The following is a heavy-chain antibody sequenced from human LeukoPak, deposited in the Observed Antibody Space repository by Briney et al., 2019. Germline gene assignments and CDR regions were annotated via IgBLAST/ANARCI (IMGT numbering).Heavy chain of an antibody. Sequence: PGGSLRLSCAASGFTFSSYSMNWVRQAPGKGLEWVSAISGSGGSTYYADSVKGRFTISRDNSKNTLYLQMNSLRAEDTAVYYCAKEKDIVVVPAPVFDYWGQGTLVTVSS. J-gene: IGHJ4*02. CDR2: ISGSGGST. D-gene: IGHD2-2*01. CDR3: AKEKDIVVVPAPVFDY. V-gene: IGHV3-23*01. CDR1: GFTFSSYS.